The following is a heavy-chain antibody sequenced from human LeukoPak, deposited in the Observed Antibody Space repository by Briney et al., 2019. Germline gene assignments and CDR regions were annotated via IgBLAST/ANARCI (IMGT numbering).Heavy chain of an antibody. V-gene: IGHV1-18*01. Sequence: ASVKLSCKASGYTFTSDGISWVRQAPGQGLEWMGWISAYNGNTNYAQKLQGRVTMTTGTSTSTAYLELRSLRSDDTAVYYCARAHLRYFDWFIDLFDYWGQGTLVTVSS. CDR3: ARAHLRYFDWFIDLFDY. CDR1: GYTFTSDG. CDR2: ISAYNGNT. J-gene: IGHJ4*02. D-gene: IGHD3-9*01.